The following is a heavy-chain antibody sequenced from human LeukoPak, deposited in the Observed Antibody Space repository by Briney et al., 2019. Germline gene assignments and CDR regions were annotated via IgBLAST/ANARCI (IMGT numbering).Heavy chain of an antibody. J-gene: IGHJ4*02. CDR3: ARSPGMYSSSWYTEAWGDYFDY. CDR2: IIPIFGTA. Sequence: SVKVSCKASGGTFSSYAISWVRQAPGQGLEWMGGIIPIFGTANYAQKFQGRVTITADESTSTAYMELSSLRSEDTAVYYCARSPGMYSSSWYTEAWGDYFDYWGQGTLVTVSS. V-gene: IGHV1-69*13. D-gene: IGHD6-13*01. CDR1: GGTFSSYA.